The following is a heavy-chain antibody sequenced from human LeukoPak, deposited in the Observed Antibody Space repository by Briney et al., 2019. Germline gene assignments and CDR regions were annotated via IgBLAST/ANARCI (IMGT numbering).Heavy chain of an antibody. J-gene: IGHJ2*01. CDR1: GGSFSGYY. Sequence: PSETLSLTCAVYGGSFSGYYWSWIRQPPGKGLEWIGEINHSGSTNYNPSLKSRVTISVDTSKNQFSLKLSSVTAADTAVYYCARQNSGTYYSRYFDLWGRGTLVTVSS. CDR2: INHSGST. V-gene: IGHV4-34*01. CDR3: ARQNSGTYYSRYFDL. D-gene: IGHD1-26*01.